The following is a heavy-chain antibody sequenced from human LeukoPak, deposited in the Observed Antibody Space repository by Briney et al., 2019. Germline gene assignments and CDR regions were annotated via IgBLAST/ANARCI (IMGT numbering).Heavy chain of an antibody. D-gene: IGHD3-16*02. Sequence: GRSLRLSCAASGFSFDDYVMDWVRQAPGKGLEWVAGISYDGNNKYYADSVKGRFTISRDNSKNTLYLQMNSLRVEDTAIYFCAKLWRDDHISGSYRGLDHWGQGTLVSVSS. J-gene: IGHJ4*02. CDR3: AKLWRDDHISGSYRGLDH. CDR2: ISYDGNNK. V-gene: IGHV3-30*18. CDR1: GFSFDDYV.